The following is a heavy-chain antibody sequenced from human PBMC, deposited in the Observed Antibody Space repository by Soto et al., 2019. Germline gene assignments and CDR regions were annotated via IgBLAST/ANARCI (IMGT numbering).Heavy chain of an antibody. CDR2: IYYSGST. D-gene: IGHD2-15*01. J-gene: IGHJ4*02. CDR1: GGSISSGGYY. Sequence: SETLSLTCTVAGGSISSGGYYWSWSRQHPGKGLEWIGYIYYSGSTYYNPSLKSRVTISVDTSKNQFSLKLSSVTAADTAVYDCARALGYCSGGSCLHFDYWGQGTLVTVPQ. V-gene: IGHV4-31*03. CDR3: ARALGYCSGGSCLHFDY.